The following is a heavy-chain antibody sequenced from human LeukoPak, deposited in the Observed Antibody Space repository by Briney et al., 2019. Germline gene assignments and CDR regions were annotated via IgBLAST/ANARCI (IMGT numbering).Heavy chain of an antibody. CDR1: GFTLSSYW. Sequence: GGSLRLSCAASGFTLSSYWMSWVRQAPGKGLEWVAYIKQDGSEKYVDSVKGRFTISRDNANNSLYRQMNSLRAEDTAVYYCASTTAGFDYWGQGTLVTVSS. D-gene: IGHD6-13*01. CDR3: ASTTAGFDY. V-gene: IGHV3-7*01. CDR2: IKQDGSEK. J-gene: IGHJ4*02.